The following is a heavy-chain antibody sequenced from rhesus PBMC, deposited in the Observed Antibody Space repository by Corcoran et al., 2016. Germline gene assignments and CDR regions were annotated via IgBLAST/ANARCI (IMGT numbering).Heavy chain of an antibody. V-gene: IGHV3-54*02. CDR3: ARVGNFWTLGMGLDS. J-gene: IGHJ6*01. D-gene: IGHD3-3*01. CDR2: ISYDGSKK. CDR1: GFTFSSYG. Sequence: EVQLVESGGGLVQPGGSLRLSCAASGFTFSSYGMHWVRQALGKGMEWVAVISYDGSKKYYSDSGKDLFTSSRDNSKNMLDLQMNNLKLEDTAVYYCARVGNFWTLGMGLDSWGQGVVVTVSS.